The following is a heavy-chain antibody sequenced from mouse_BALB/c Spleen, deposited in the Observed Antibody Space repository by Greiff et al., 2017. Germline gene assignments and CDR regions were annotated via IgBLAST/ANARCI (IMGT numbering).Heavy chain of an antibody. V-gene: IGHV1-14*01. CDR2: INPYNDGT. Sequence: EVKLMESGPELVKPGASVKMSCKASGYTFTSYVMHWVKQKPGQGLEWIGYINPYNDGTKYNEKFKGKATLTSDKSSSTAYMELSSLTSEDSAVYYCARWYYGSSYYFDYWGQGTTLTVSS. D-gene: IGHD1-1*01. J-gene: IGHJ2*01. CDR1: GYTFTSYV. CDR3: ARWYYGSSYYFDY.